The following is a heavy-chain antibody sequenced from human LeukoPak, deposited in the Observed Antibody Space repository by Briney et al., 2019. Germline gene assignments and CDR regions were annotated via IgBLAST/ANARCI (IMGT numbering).Heavy chain of an antibody. J-gene: IGHJ4*01. CDR2: INGDGSRI. V-gene: IGHV3-74*01. D-gene: IGHD3-16*01. CDR3: ARDALGGRTKFDS. CDR1: GFTFSSHW. Sequence: SGGSLRLSCVASGFTFSSHWMHWVRQVPGKGLMWVSRINGDGSRIHYGDSVKGRFTISRDNAKNTLYLQMTSLRGDDTAIYFCARDALGGRTKFDSWGHGSLVTVS.